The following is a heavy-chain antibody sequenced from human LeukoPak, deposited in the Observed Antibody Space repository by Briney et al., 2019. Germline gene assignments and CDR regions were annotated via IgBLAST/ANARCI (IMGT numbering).Heavy chain of an antibody. J-gene: IGHJ4*02. D-gene: IGHD6-19*01. CDR1: GYTFTGYY. CDR2: INPNSGGT. V-gene: IGHV1-2*06. Sequence: ASVKVSCKASGYTFTGYYMHWVRQAPGQGLEWMGRINPNSGGTNYAQEFQGRVTMTRDMSISTAYMELSRLRSDDTAVYYCAIRPGYSSGWYVGYYFDYWGQGTLVTVSS. CDR3: AIRPGYSSGWYVGYYFDY.